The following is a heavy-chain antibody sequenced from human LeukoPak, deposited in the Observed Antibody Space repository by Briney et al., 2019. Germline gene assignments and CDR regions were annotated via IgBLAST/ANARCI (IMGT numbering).Heavy chain of an antibody. CDR1: GFALSSCA. D-gene: IGHD3-16*02. CDR2: ISGSGGTT. J-gene: IGHJ6*03. Sequence: PGGSLRLSCAASGFALSSCAMSWVRQAPGKGLEWVSTISGSGGTTYYADSVRGRFTISRDNSRNTLYLQMNSLRAEDTAVYYCAKHRGYDYYYYMDVWGKGITVTVSS. CDR3: AKHRGYDYYYYMDV. V-gene: IGHV3-23*01.